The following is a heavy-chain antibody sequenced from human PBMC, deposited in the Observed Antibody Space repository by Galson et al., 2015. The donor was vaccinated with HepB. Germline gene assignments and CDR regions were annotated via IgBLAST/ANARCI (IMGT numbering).Heavy chain of an antibody. D-gene: IGHD2/OR15-2a*01. CDR3: ARIASRTPFFLDY. J-gene: IGHJ4*02. Sequence: ETLSLTCAVSGGSISTDTYYWGWIRQPPGEGLEWIGSIYYTGNTYYNPSLRSRVTISVDTSKNQFSLKLSSVTAADTAVFYCARIASRTPFFLDYWGQGTLVTVSS. CDR1: GGSISTDTYY. CDR2: IYYTGNT. V-gene: IGHV4-39*01.